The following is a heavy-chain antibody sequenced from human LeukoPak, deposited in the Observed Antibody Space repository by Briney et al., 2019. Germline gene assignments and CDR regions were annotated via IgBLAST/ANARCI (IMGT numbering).Heavy chain of an antibody. Sequence: PGGSLRLSCEASGFSFSDHYIDWVRQAPGKGLEWVGRVKNRPRNYATEYAASGKGRFIISRDDSKSSVDLQMNSLKTEDTAVYYCADIGAGGDYWGQGTLVTVSS. CDR3: ADIGAGGDY. CDR1: GFSFSDHY. D-gene: IGHD1-26*01. J-gene: IGHJ4*02. CDR2: VKNRPRNYAT. V-gene: IGHV3-72*01.